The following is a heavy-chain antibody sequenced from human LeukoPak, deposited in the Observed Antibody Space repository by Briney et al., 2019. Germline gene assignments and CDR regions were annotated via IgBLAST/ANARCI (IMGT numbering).Heavy chain of an antibody. CDR1: GYTFTGYY. V-gene: IGHV1-2*02. CDR2: INPNSGGT. D-gene: IGHD6-6*01. J-gene: IGHJ4*02. Sequence: ASVKVSCKASGYTFTGYYMHWVRQAPEQGLEWMGWINPNSGGTNYAQKFQGRVTMTRDTSISTAYMELSRLRSDDTAVYYCARVDIAARVPDYWGQGTLVTVSS. CDR3: ARVDIAARVPDY.